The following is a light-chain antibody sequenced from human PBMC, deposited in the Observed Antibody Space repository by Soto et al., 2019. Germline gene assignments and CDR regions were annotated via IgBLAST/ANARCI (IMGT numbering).Light chain of an antibody. Sequence: QSALTQPASVSGSPGQSIIISCTGTSSDVGSYNFVSWYQQHPGKAPKLMIYEVSKRPSGVSNRFSGSKFGNTASLTISGLQPEDEAAYYCCSYAGNSGVFGGGTKVTVL. V-gene: IGLV2-23*02. CDR1: SSDVGSYNF. CDR3: CSYAGNSGV. J-gene: IGLJ3*02. CDR2: EVS.